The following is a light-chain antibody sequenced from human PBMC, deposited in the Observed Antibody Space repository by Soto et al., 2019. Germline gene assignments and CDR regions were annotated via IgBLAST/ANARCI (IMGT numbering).Light chain of an antibody. CDR2: DVS. J-gene: IGLJ1*01. V-gene: IGLV2-14*01. Sequence: QSALTQPASVSGSPGQSITISCTGTSSDVGGYNSVSWYQQHPGKAPKLMIYDVSGRPSGVSYRFSGSKSGNTASLTISGLQAEDEADYYCSSYTSSNTRYVFGTGTQLTVL. CDR3: SSYTSSNTRYV. CDR1: SSDVGGYNS.